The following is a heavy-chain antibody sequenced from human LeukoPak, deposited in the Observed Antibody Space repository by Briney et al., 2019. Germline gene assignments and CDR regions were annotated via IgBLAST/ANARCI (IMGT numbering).Heavy chain of an antibody. CDR2: IWYDGTNK. CDR1: GFTFSTFV. CDR3: ARGRITFGGVIVMGGYYFDY. Sequence: GSLRLSCAASGFTFSTFVIHWVRQAPGKGLEWVALIWYDGTNKYYADSVKGRFTISRDNSRNTLYLQMNSLRAEDTAVYYCARGRITFGGVIVMGGYYFDYWGQGTLVTVSS. D-gene: IGHD3-16*02. J-gene: IGHJ4*02. V-gene: IGHV3-30*02.